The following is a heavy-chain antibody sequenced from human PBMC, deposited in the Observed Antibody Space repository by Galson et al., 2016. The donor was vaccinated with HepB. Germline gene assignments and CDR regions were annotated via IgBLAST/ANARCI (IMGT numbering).Heavy chain of an antibody. V-gene: IGHV3-23*01. J-gene: IGHJ4*02. Sequence: SLRLSCAASGFTFSNYAMSWVRQAPGKGLVWVSRISGDGSSTSYADSVKGRFTISRDNSKNTLYLQMNSLRVEDTAVYYCAKGTTLQVHFGYFDHWGQGTLVTVSS. CDR3: AKGTTLQVHFGYFDH. D-gene: IGHD1/OR15-1a*01. CDR1: GFTFSNYA. CDR2: ISGDGSST.